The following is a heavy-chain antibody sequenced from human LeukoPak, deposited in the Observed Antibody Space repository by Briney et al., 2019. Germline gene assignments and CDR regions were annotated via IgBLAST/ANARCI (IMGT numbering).Heavy chain of an antibody. CDR2: ISGSGGST. CDR3: AKDLSITMVRGVIRGDYFDY. V-gene: IGHV3-23*01. Sequence: GGSLRLSCAASGFTFSSYAMSWVRQAPGKGLEWVSAISGSGGSTYYADSVKGRFTISRDNSKNTLYLQMSSLRAEDTAVYYCAKDLSITMVRGVIRGDYFDYWGQGTLVTVSS. J-gene: IGHJ4*02. D-gene: IGHD3-10*01. CDR1: GFTFSSYA.